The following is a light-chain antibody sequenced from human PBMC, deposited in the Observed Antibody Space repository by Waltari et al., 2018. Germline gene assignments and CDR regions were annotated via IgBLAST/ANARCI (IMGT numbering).Light chain of an antibody. J-gene: IGLJ2*01. CDR1: NIGRRT. CDR2: DDT. V-gene: IGLV3-21*02. CDR3: HVWDTSGDPVV. Sequence: SFVLTQPPSVSVAPGQTASIPCGGNNIGRRTVHWYQQRPGQAPVLVVYDDTDRPSGIPERCSGSNSGDTATLTISRVEAGDEADYYCHVWDTSGDPVVFGGGTKLTVL.